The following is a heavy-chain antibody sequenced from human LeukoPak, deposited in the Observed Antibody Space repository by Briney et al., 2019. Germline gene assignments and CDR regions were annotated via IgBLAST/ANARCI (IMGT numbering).Heavy chain of an antibody. V-gene: IGHV4-61*02. CDR3: ARVSVAGTEDYFDY. J-gene: IGHJ4*02. Sequence: SETLSLTCTVSGGSISSGSYYWSWIRQPAGKGLEWIGRIYTSGSTNYNPSLKSRVTISVDTSKNQFSLKLSSVTAADTAVYYCARVSVAGTEDYFDYWGQGTPVTVSS. CDR1: GGSISSGSYY. CDR2: IYTSGST. D-gene: IGHD6-19*01.